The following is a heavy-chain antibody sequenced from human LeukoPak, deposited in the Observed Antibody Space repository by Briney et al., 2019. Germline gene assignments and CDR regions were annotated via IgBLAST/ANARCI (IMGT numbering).Heavy chain of an antibody. D-gene: IGHD3-16*01. CDR1: GYSFTSDD. Sequence: GASVKVSCKASGYSFTSDDITWVRQAPGQGLEWMGWISAYNGNTNYAQKLQGRVTMTTDTSTSTAYMELRSLRSDDTAVYYCARPSYGMDVWGQGTTVTVSS. J-gene: IGHJ6*02. CDR2: ISAYNGNT. CDR3: ARPSYGMDV. V-gene: IGHV1-18*01.